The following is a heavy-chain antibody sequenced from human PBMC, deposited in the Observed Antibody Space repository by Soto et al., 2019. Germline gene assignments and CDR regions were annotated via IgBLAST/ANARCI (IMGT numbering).Heavy chain of an antibody. J-gene: IGHJ4*02. CDR3: ARVLEGRYYYESSGY. D-gene: IGHD3-22*01. CDR1: RVAFSKFI. CDR2: IIPIFGTA. V-gene: IGHV1-69*05. Sequence: QAQLEQSGGEVKKPGSSVKVSCKASRVAFSKFIVTWVRQAPGLGLEWVGGIIPIFGTANYAQKFQGRVTMTSDTSTSTAYMELSSLRSEDTAVFYCARVLEGRYYYESSGYWGQGTLVTVSS.